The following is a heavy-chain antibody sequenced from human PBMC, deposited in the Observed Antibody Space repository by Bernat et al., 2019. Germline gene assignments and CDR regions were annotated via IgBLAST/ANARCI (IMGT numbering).Heavy chain of an antibody. CDR1: GGSISSYY. CDR3: ARRPLVGGEKRGGFYFDY. D-gene: IGHD1-26*01. CDR2: IYYSGST. J-gene: IGHJ4*02. V-gene: IGHV4-59*08. Sequence: QVQLQESGPGLVKPSETLSLTCTVSGGSISSYYWSWIRQPPGKGLQWIGYIYYSGSTNYNPSLKSRVTISVDTSKNQFSLKLSSVTAADTAVYYCARRPLVGGEKRGGFYFDYWGQGTLVTVSS.